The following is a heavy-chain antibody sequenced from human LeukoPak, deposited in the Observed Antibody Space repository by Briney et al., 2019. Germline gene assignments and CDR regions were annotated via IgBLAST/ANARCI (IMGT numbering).Heavy chain of an antibody. J-gene: IGHJ1*01. D-gene: IGHD2/OR15-2a*01. V-gene: IGHV1-2*02. CDR2: INPNSGGT. CDR1: GYTFTVYY. Sequence: ASVKVSCKSSGYTFTVYYIHWVRQAPGQGLEWMGWINPNSGGTNYIQKFQGRVTMTRDTSISTASMELSRLRFDDTAVYYCARSTTPNENEYFEHWGQGTLVSVSS. CDR3: ARSTTPNENEYFEH.